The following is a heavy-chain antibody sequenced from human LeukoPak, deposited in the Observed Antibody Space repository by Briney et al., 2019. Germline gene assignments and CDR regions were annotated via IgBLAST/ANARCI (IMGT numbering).Heavy chain of an antibody. Sequence: GGSLRLSCAASGFTFSDYSFNWVRQAPGKGLEWVSSIISSSSYKYYADSLKGRFTISRDNAKNSLYLQVNSLRAEDTAVYYCARINDIDNSYHLDFWGHGTLVTVSS. V-gene: IGHV3-21*01. D-gene: IGHD2-15*01. CDR3: ARINDIDNSYHLDF. CDR1: GFTFSDYS. J-gene: IGHJ4*01. CDR2: IISSSSYK.